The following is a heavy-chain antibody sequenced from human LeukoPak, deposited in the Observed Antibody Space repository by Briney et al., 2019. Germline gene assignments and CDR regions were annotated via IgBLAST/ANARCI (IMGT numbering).Heavy chain of an antibody. Sequence: PSETLSLTCTVSGGSISSSSYYWGWIRQPPGKGLEWIGSIYYSGSTYYNPSLKSRVTISVDTSKNQFSLKLSSVTAADTAVYYCARVGLEGYFDYWGQGTLVTVSS. CDR3: ARVGLEGYFDY. J-gene: IGHJ4*02. CDR1: GGSISSSSYY. V-gene: IGHV4-39*01. CDR2: IYYSGST.